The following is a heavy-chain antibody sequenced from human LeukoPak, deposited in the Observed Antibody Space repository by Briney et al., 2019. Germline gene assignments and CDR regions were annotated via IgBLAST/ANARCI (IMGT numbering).Heavy chain of an antibody. CDR2: IDWDDDK. CDR1: GFSLSTSGIR. J-gene: IGHJ4*02. CDR3: ARLNSGTYLDY. V-gene: IGHV2-70*04. D-gene: IGHD1-26*01. Sequence: SGPTLVNPTQTLTLTCTFSGFSLSTSGIRVRWIRQPPGKALEWLARIDWDDDKFYSTSLKTRLTISKDTSKNQVVLTMTNMDPVDTATYYCARLNSGTYLDYWGQGTLVTVSS.